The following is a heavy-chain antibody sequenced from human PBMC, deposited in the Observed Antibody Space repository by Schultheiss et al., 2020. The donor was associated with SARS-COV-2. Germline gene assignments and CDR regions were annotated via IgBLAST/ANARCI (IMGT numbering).Heavy chain of an antibody. CDR2: ISYDGSNK. D-gene: IGHD6-6*01. J-gene: IGHJ3*02. Sequence: GGSLRLSCAASGFTFSSYGMHWVRQASGKGLEWVAVISYDGSNKYYADSVKGRFTISRDNSKNTLYLQMNSLRAEDTAVYYCARDFSSSGAFDIWGQGTMVTVSS. CDR1: GFTFSSYG. V-gene: IGHV3-30*03. CDR3: ARDFSSSGAFDI.